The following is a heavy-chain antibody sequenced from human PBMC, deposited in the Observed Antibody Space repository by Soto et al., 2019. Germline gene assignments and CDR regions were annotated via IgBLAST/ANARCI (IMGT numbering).Heavy chain of an antibody. CDR3: ALYYYDSRGYYYYGMDV. Sequence: SVKVSCKASGGTFSSYAISWVRQAPGQGFEWMGGIIPIFGTANYAQKFQGRVTITADESTSTAYMELSSLRSEDTAVYYCALYYYDSRGYYYYGMDVWGQGTTVTVSS. CDR2: IIPIFGTA. D-gene: IGHD3-22*01. J-gene: IGHJ6*02. CDR1: GGTFSSYA. V-gene: IGHV1-69*13.